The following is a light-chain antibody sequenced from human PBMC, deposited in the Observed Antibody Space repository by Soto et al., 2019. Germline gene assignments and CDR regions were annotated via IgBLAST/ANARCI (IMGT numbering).Light chain of an antibody. CDR3: TSWTSTSTYV. CDR2: DVS. CDR1: SSDVGGFNY. V-gene: IGLV2-14*03. Sequence: QSALTQDASVSGSPGQSITISCTGTSSDVGGFNYVSWYQQHPGKAPKLMIYDVSTRPSGVSNRFSGSKSGNTASLTISALQAEDEADYYCTSWTSTSTYVFGSGTKLTVL. J-gene: IGLJ1*01.